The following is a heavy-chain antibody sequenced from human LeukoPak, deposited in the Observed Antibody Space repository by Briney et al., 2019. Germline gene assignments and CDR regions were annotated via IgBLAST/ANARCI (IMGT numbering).Heavy chain of an antibody. CDR3: AKRPSDYGDYVTYFDY. V-gene: IGHV3-30*18. D-gene: IGHD4-17*01. J-gene: IGHJ4*02. CDR2: ISDDGRNK. CDR1: GFPFSDYS. Sequence: GGSLRLSCTASGFPFSDYSMNWVRQAPGKGLEWVGVISDDGRNKKYADSVKGRFTISRDNSKDTLYLQMNSLRDEDTAVYYCAKRPSDYGDYVTYFDYWGQGTLVTVSS.